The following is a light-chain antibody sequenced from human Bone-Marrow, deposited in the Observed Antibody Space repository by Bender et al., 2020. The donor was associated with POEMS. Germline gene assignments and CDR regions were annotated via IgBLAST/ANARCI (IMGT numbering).Light chain of an antibody. CDR2: EVT. J-gene: IGLJ3*02. V-gene: IGLV2-8*01. CDR1: SGDVGTYNL. CDR3: TSYAGTHNWV. Sequence: QSALTQPASMSGSPGQSITISCTGTSGDVGTYNLVSWYQQHPGKAPKLMIYEVTKRPSGVPDRFSGSKSGNTASLTVSGLQAEDEAHYYCTSYAGTHNWVFGGGTKLTVL.